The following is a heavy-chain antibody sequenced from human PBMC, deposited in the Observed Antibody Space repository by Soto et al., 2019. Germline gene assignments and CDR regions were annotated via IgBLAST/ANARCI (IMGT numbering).Heavy chain of an antibody. D-gene: IGHD6-13*01. CDR1: GFTFSDYY. J-gene: IGHJ5*02. CDR2: ISSSGSTI. V-gene: IGHV3-11*01. Sequence: PGGSLRLSCAASGFTFSDYYMSWIRQAPGKGLEWVSYISSSGSTIYYAESVKGRFTISRDNAKNSLYLQMNSLRAEDTAVYYCARSIAAAGTGWFDPWGQGTLVTVSS. CDR3: ARSIAAAGTGWFDP.